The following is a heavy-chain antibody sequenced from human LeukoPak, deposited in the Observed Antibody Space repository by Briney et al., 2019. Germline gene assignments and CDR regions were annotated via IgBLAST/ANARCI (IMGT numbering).Heavy chain of an antibody. Sequence: GGSLRLSCAASGFTFSSYSMNWVRQAPGKGLEWVSSISSSSSYIYYADSVKGRFTISRDNSKNTLYLQMNSLRAEDTAVYYCASSKPDSGAFDIWGQGTMVTVSS. D-gene: IGHD1-26*01. CDR2: ISSSSSYI. V-gene: IGHV3-21*04. J-gene: IGHJ3*02. CDR1: GFTFSSYS. CDR3: ASSKPDSGAFDI.